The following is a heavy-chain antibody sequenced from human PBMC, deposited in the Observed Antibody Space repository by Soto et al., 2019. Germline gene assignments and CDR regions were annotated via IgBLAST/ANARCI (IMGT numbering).Heavy chain of an antibody. CDR2: IHHSGST. J-gene: IGHJ4*02. CDR1: GGSISNGDW. D-gene: IGHD6-13*01. V-gene: IGHV4-4*02. CDR3: ARDQGSHPGD. Sequence: QVQLQESGPGLVRPSGTVSLTCAVSGGSISNGDWWSWVRQPPGKGLEWIGEIHHSGSTNYNPSLKSRVTMSVVPSKNLFSLTLNSVTAADTAFYYCARDQGSHPGDWGQVTLVSVSS.